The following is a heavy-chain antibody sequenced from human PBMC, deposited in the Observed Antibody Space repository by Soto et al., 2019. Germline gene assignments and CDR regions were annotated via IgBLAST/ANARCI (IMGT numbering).Heavy chain of an antibody. J-gene: IGHJ6*02. CDR1: GGTFSSYA. CDR3: AREMTPRGMDV. Sequence: GASVKVSCKASGGTFSSYAISWVRQAPGQGLEWMGWMNPNSGNTGYAQKFQGRVTMTRNTSITTAYMELSSLRSEDTAVYYCAREMTPRGMDVWGQGTTVTVSS. CDR2: MNPNSGNT. V-gene: IGHV1-8*02.